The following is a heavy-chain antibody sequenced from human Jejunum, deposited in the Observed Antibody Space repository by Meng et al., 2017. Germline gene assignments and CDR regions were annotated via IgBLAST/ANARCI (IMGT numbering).Heavy chain of an antibody. J-gene: IGHJ4*02. Sequence: GGSLRLSCAASGFTFTTAWMAWVRRTPGRGLEWVGRIKSNNNDGTTDYAAPVKDRFTISRDDSKSTLYLQMNSLKIEDTGMYYCGTDIYDWGQGTLVTVSS. D-gene: IGHD2/OR15-2a*01. CDR3: GTDIYD. CDR1: GFTFTTAW. CDR2: IKSNNNDGTT. V-gene: IGHV3-15*01.